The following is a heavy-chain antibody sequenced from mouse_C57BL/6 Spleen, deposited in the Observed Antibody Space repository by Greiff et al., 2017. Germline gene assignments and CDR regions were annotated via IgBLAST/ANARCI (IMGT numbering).Heavy chain of an antibody. CDR3: ARYYYGSSLDY. CDR1: GYTFTDYY. CDR2: INPNNGGT. J-gene: IGHJ4*01. D-gene: IGHD1-1*01. Sequence: VQLQQSGPELVKPGASVKISCKASGYTFTDYYMNWVKQSHGKSLEWIGDINPNNGGTSYNQKFKGKATLTVDKSSSTAYMELRSLTSEDSAVDYCARYYYGSSLDYWGQGTSVTVSS. V-gene: IGHV1-26*01.